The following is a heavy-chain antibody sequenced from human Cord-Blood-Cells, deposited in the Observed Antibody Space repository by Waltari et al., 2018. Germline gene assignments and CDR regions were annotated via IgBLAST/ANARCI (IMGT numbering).Heavy chain of an antibody. CDR3: ARDRVPVEGVFDY. CDR1: GYTFTTYD. J-gene: IGHJ4*02. Sequence: QVQLVQSGAEVKKPGASVKVSCKASGYTFTTYDINLVRQATGQGLEWMGWMNPNSGNTGYAQKFQGRVTMTRNTSISTAYMELSSLRSEDTAVYYCARDRVPVEGVFDYWGQGTLVTVSS. CDR2: MNPNSGNT. D-gene: IGHD2-15*01. V-gene: IGHV1-8*01.